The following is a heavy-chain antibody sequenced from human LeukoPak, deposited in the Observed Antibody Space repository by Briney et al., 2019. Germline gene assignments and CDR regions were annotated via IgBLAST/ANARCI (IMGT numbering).Heavy chain of an antibody. V-gene: IGHV3-48*02. CDR1: GFMFSIYN. J-gene: IGHJ4*02. CDR3: ARRDGDNDRGFDY. D-gene: IGHD4-23*01. CDR2: ISSSSNTI. Sequence: PGGSLRLSCAASGFMFSIYNMNWVRQAPGKGLEWVSNISSSSNTIYYADSVKGRFTISRDNAKNSLYLQMNSLRDEDTAVYYCARRDGDNDRGFDYWGQGTLVTVAS.